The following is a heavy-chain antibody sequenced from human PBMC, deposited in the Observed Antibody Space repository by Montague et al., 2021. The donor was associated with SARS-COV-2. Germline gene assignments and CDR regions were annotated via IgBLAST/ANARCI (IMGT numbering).Heavy chain of an antibody. CDR2: IDYSGST. CDR1: GASISTYY. Sequence: SETLSLTCTVSGASISTYYWNWIRQSPGKGLEWIGYIDYSGSTNYNPSLKSRVIISVDTSKIQFSLKLNSVTAADTAIYYCARLHYDNSYGMDVWGQGTTVTVSS. J-gene: IGHJ6*02. CDR3: ARLHYDNSYGMDV. V-gene: IGHV4-59*01. D-gene: IGHD3-9*01.